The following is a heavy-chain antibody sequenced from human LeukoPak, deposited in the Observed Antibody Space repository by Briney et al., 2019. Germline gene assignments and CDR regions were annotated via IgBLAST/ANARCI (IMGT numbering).Heavy chain of an antibody. V-gene: IGHV4-39*01. CDR3: ARQPARFGEWAFDY. D-gene: IGHD3-10*01. CDR2: IKSGDTT. Sequence: PSETLSLTCTVSDGSISSRTFYWGWIRQPPGRGLEWIGSIKSGDTTYYNASLKSRVTMFVDTSKKQVSLEVSSVTAADTAVYYCARQPARFGEWAFDYWGRGTLVTVSS. CDR1: DGSISSRTFY. J-gene: IGHJ4*02.